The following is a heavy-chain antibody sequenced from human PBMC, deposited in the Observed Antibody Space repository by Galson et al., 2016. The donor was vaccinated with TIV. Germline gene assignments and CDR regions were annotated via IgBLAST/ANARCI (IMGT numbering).Heavy chain of an antibody. J-gene: IGHJ4*02. Sequence: SLRPSCAASGFTFASYAMTWVRQAPGKGLQWVSTIRETGGRIYYVDSVKGRFTSSRDDSTNTLYLQMNALRADDTALYYCRQEVGARGWYTVENWGQGTLVTVAS. V-gene: IGHV3-23*01. CDR2: IRETGGRI. CDR1: GFTFASYA. D-gene: IGHD6-19*01. CDR3: RQEVGARGWYTVEN.